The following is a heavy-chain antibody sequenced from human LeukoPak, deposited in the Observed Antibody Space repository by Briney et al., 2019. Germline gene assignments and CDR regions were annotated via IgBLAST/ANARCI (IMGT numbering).Heavy chain of an antibody. D-gene: IGHD3-3*01. V-gene: IGHV4-39*07. Sequence: SETLSLTCTVSGGSISSSSYYWGWIRRPPGKGLEWIGSIYYSGSTYYNPSLKSRVTISVDTSKNQFSLKLSSVTAADTAVYYCARIGTGRKAITIFEWFDPWGQGTLVTVSS. CDR2: IYYSGST. CDR3: ARIGTGRKAITIFEWFDP. CDR1: GGSISSSSYY. J-gene: IGHJ5*02.